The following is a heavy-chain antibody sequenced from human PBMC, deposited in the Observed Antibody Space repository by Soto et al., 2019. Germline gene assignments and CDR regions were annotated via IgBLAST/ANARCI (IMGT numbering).Heavy chain of an antibody. CDR2: INPNSGGT. CDR3: ARGGKNYDFWSGHFDY. Sequence: ASVKVSCKASGYTFTGYYMHWVRQAPGQGLEWMGWINPNSGGTNYAQKFQGWVTMTRDTSISTAYMELSRLRSDDTAVYYCARGGKNYDFWSGHFDYWGQGTLVTVSS. D-gene: IGHD3-3*01. J-gene: IGHJ4*02. V-gene: IGHV1-2*04. CDR1: GYTFTGYY.